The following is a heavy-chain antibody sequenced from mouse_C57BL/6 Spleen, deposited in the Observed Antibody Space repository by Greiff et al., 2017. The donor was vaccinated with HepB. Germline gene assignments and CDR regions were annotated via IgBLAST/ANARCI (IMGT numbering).Heavy chain of an antibody. V-gene: IGHV1-64*01. CDR2: IHPNSGST. CDR1: GYTFTSYW. D-gene: IGHD2-3*01. Sequence: VQLQQPGAELVKPGASVKLSCKASGYTFTSYWMHWVKQRPGQGLEWIGMIHPNSGSTNYNEKFKSKATLTVDKSSSTAYMQLSSLTSEDSAVYYCARVDGYYAMDYWGQGTSVTVSS. J-gene: IGHJ4*01. CDR3: ARVDGYYAMDY.